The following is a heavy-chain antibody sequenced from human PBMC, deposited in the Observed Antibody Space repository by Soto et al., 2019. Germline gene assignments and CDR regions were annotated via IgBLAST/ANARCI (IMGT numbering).Heavy chain of an antibody. D-gene: IGHD5-18*01. CDR3: ACIFSAGYNYGFYYSGMDV. V-gene: IGHV4-39*01. J-gene: IGHJ6*02. Sequence: SETLSLTCTVSGGSISSSSYYWGWIRQPPGKGLEWIGSIFYSGSTYYNPSLKSRVTISVDTSKNQFSLKLSSVTAADTAVYYCACIFSAGYNYGFYYSGMDVWGQGTTVTVS. CDR1: GGSISSSSYY. CDR2: IFYSGST.